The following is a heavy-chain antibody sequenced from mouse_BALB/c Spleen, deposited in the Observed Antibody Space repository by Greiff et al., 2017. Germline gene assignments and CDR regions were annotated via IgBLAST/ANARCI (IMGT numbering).Heavy chain of an antibody. Sequence: DVKLQESGPGLVKPSQTVSLTCTVTGISITTGNYRWSWIRQFPGNKLEWIGYIYYSGTITYNPSLTSRTTITRDTSKNQFFLEMNSLTAEDTATYYCARDGYGYAMDYWGQGTSVTVSS. CDR2: IYYSGTI. V-gene: IGHV3-5*02. CDR3: ARDGYGYAMDY. D-gene: IGHD2-2*01. CDR1: GISITTGNYR. J-gene: IGHJ4*01.